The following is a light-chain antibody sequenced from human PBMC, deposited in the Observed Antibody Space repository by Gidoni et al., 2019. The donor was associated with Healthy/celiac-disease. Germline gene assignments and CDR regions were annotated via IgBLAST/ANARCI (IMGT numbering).Light chain of an antibody. J-gene: IGKJ2*01. Sequence: EIVLTQSPGTLSLSPGERATLSCRASQSVSSSYIAWYQQTPGQAPRLLIYGASSRATGIPNRFSGSGSGTDFTLTISRLEPEDFAVYYCQQYGSSPPMYTFGQGTKLEIK. CDR2: GAS. CDR3: QQYGSSPPMYT. CDR1: QSVSSSY. V-gene: IGKV3-20*01.